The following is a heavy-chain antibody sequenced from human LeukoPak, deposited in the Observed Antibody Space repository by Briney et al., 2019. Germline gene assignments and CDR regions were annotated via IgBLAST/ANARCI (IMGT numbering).Heavy chain of an antibody. CDR3: ARPLSSSWYDWFDP. Sequence: PSETLSLTCAVSGGSISSSNWWSWVRQPPGKGLEWIGEIYHSGSTNYNPSLKSRVTISVDTSKNQFSLKLSSVTAADTAVYYCARPLSSSWYDWFDPWGQGTLVTVSS. V-gene: IGHV4-4*02. D-gene: IGHD6-13*01. J-gene: IGHJ5*02. CDR2: IYHSGST. CDR1: GGSISSSNW.